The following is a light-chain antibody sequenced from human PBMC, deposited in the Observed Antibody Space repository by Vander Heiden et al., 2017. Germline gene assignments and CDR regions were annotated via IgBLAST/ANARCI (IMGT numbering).Light chain of an antibody. CDR2: DAS. J-gene: IGKJ4*01. V-gene: IGKV1-33*01. CDR3: QQYDNLPLT. Sequence: DIQMTQSQSSLSASVGDTVTITCQASQDISNYLNWYQQKPGKAPKLLIDDASNLETGVPSRFSGSGSGTDFTFTISSLQPEDIATYYCQQYDNLPLTFGGGTKVEIK. CDR1: QDISNY.